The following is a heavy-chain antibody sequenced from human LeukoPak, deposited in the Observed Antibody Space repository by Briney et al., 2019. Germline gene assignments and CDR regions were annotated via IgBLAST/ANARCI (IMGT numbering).Heavy chain of an antibody. CDR3: AREGVYSPFDP. J-gene: IGHJ5*02. Sequence: GGSLRLSCVASGFPFSSYWMTWVRQAPGKGLVWVSRINSDGSSTSYADSVKGRFTISRDNAKNTLYLQMNSLRAEDTAVYYCAREGVYSPFDPWGQGTLVTVSS. CDR2: INSDGSST. CDR1: GFPFSSYW. D-gene: IGHD6-13*01. V-gene: IGHV3-74*01.